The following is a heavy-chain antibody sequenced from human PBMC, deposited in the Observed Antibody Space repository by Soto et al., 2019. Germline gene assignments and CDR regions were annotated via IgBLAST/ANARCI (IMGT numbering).Heavy chain of an antibody. Sequence: VASVKVSCKASGGTFSSYAISWVRQAPGQGLELMGGIIPIFGTANYAQKFQGRVTITADESTSTAYMELSSLRSEDTAVYYCATSRDGYRNSFNYYYYGMDVWGQGTTVTVYS. V-gene: IGHV1-69*13. J-gene: IGHJ6*02. D-gene: IGHD5-12*01. CDR2: IIPIFGTA. CDR1: GGTFSSYA. CDR3: ATSRDGYRNSFNYYYYGMDV.